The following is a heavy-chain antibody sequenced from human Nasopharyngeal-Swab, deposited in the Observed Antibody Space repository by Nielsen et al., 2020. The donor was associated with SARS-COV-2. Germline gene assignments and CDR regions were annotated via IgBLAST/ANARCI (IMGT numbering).Heavy chain of an antibody. D-gene: IGHD1-26*01. CDR2: IYFSGST. CDR1: GGSINNYY. CDR3: AREEQSFDY. V-gene: IGHV4-4*07. J-gene: IGHJ4*02. Sequence: SETLSLTCSVSGGSINNYYWGWIRQPAGKGLEWIGRIYFSGSTNYNPSLKSRVTMSVDMSKNQFSLKLSSVTAADTAVYYCAREEQSFDYWGQGTLVAVSS.